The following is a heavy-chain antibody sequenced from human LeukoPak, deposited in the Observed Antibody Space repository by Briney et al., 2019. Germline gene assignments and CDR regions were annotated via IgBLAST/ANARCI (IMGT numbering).Heavy chain of an antibody. D-gene: IGHD1-1*01. CDR1: GGTFSSYA. Sequence: SVKVSCKASGGTFSSYAISWVRQAPGQGLEWMGRFIPILGIANYAQKFQGRVTITADKSTSTAYMELSSLRSEDTAVYYCAAWNVDYYYGMDVWGQGTTVTVSS. J-gene: IGHJ6*02. V-gene: IGHV1-69*04. CDR2: FIPILGIA. CDR3: AAWNVDYYYGMDV.